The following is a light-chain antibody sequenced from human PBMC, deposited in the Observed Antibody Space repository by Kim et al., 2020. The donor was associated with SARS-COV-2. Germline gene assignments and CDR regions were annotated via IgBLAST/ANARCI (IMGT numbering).Light chain of an antibody. CDR3: QQYNSIPYT. CDR1: QSISTW. Sequence: DIQMTQSPSTLSASVGDRVTITCRASQSISTWLAWYQQKPGKPPKSLIYKASTLESGVPSTFSGSGSGTEFTLTISSLQPDDFATYYCQQYNSIPYTFGQGTKLEIK. CDR2: KAS. J-gene: IGKJ2*01. V-gene: IGKV1-5*03.